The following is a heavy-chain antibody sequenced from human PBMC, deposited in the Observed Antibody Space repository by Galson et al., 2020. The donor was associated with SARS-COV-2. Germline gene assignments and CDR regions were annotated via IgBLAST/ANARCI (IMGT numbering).Heavy chain of an antibody. D-gene: IGHD2-21*01. CDR2: ITSSGSYM. CDR1: GFTFSSYS. V-gene: IGHV3-21*01. Sequence: PGGSLRLSCAASGFTFSSYSMSWVRQAPGKGLEWVSSITSSGSYMYYVDSVRGRFTISRDNAKNSLSLQMSSLRDEDTAVYYCARELNYGGAVDYWGQGTLVTVSS. CDR3: ARELNYGGAVDY. J-gene: IGHJ4*02.